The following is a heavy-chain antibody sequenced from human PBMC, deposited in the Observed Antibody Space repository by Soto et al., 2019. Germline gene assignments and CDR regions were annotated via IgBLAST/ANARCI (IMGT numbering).Heavy chain of an antibody. CDR3: ARAFVEDIKFVVVPAAPRGGWFDP. CDR1: GYTFTGYY. Sequence: ASVKVSCKASGYTFTGYYMHWVRQAPGQGLAWMGWINPNSGGTNYAQKFQGWVTMTRDTSISTAYMELSRLRSDDTAVYYCARAFVEDIKFVVVPAAPRGGWFDPWGQGTLVTVSS. V-gene: IGHV1-2*04. D-gene: IGHD2-2*01. CDR2: INPNSGGT. J-gene: IGHJ5*02.